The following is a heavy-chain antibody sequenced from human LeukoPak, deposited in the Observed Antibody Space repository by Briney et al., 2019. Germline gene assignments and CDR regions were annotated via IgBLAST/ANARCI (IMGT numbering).Heavy chain of an antibody. J-gene: IGHJ3*02. D-gene: IGHD3-22*01. Sequence: PGGSLRLSCAASGFTVSSNYMSWVRQAPGKGLEWVSVLYSGGSTYYADSVKGRFTISRDSSKNTLYLQMHSLRAEDTAVYYCASTRYYDSSGYGAFDIWGQGTMVTVSS. CDR3: ASTRYYDSSGYGAFDI. CDR1: GFTVSSNY. V-gene: IGHV3-66*01. CDR2: LYSGGST.